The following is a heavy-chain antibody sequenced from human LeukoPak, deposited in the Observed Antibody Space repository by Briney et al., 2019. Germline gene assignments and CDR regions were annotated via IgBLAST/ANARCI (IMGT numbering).Heavy chain of an antibody. V-gene: IGHV1-2*02. Sequence: ASVKVSCKASGYTFTGCYMHWVRQAPGQGLEWMGWINPNSGGTNSAQKFQGRVTMTRDTSISTAYMELSRLRSEDTAVYYCAAVKTYYYDSSGYYFPLNAFDIWGQGTMVTVSS. CDR1: GYTFTGCY. J-gene: IGHJ3*02. CDR2: INPNSGGT. D-gene: IGHD3-22*01. CDR3: AAVKTYYYDSSGYYFPLNAFDI.